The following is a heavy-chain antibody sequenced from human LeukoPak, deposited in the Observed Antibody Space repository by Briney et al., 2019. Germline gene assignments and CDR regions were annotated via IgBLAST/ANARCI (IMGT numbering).Heavy chain of an antibody. D-gene: IGHD3-10*01. CDR1: GFTFSSSW. CDR3: VRGGYSSFDY. J-gene: IGHJ4*02. CDR2: IKQDGSQK. V-gene: IGHV3-7*03. Sequence: GGSLRLSCAASGFTFSSSWMGWVRQAPGKGLEWVANIKQDGSQKHYVDSVKGRFTISRDNAKNSLYVQMNSLRVEDTAIYYCVRGGYSSFDYWGQGTLVTVSS.